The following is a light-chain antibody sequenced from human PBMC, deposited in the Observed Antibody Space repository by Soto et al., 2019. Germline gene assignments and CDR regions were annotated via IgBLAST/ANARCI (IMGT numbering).Light chain of an antibody. CDR1: QSISNW. V-gene: IGKV1-5*03. CDR2: KAS. J-gene: IGKJ1*01. Sequence: DIQMTQSPSTLSASVGDRVTITCRASQSISNWLAWYQQKPGEAPKLLIYKASSLQSGVPSRFGGTGSGTEFTLTISSLQPDDFATYYCQQYNSYSTFGQGTKVDIK. CDR3: QQYNSYST.